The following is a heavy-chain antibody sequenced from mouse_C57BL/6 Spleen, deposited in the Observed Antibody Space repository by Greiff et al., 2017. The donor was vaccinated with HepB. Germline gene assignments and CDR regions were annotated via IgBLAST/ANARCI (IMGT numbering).Heavy chain of an antibody. Sequence: VQLQQPGAELVKPGASVKMSCKASGYTFTSYWITWVKQRPGQGLEWIGDIYPGSGSTNYNEKFKSKATLTVDTSSITAYMQLSSLTSEDSAVYYCARESNYYAMDYWGQGTSVTVSS. D-gene: IGHD2-5*01. CDR1: GYTFTSYW. CDR3: ARESNYYAMDY. J-gene: IGHJ4*01. V-gene: IGHV1-55*01. CDR2: IYPGSGST.